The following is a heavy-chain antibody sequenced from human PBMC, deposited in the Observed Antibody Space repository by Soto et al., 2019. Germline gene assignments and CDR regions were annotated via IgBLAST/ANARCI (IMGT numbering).Heavy chain of an antibody. CDR1: VFTFISYE. J-gene: IGHJ6*02. CDR3: AREGTEQLDDYYYGMDV. CDR2: ISSSGSTI. Sequence: PGWSLRLSCASSVFTFISYEMNWVRQAPGKGLEWVSYISSSGSTIYYADSVKGRFTISRDNAKNSLYLQMNSLRAEDTAVYYCAREGTEQLDDYYYGMDVWGQGTTVTVSS. V-gene: IGHV3-48*03. D-gene: IGHD6-6*01.